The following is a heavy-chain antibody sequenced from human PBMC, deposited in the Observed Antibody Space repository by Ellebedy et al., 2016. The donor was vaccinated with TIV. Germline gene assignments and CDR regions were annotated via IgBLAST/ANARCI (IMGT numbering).Heavy chain of an antibody. Sequence: PSLKSRVTISLDTSKNEFSLNLRSVTAADTAVYFCARGHPRGWLSPWGRGTLVTVSS. D-gene: IGHD5-12*01. CDR3: ARGHPRGWLSP. V-gene: IGHV4-34*01. J-gene: IGHJ5*02.